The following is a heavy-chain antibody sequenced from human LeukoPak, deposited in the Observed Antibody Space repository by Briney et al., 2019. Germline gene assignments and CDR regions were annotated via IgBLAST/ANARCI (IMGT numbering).Heavy chain of an antibody. CDR1: GYTFTGYY. J-gene: IGHJ6*03. CDR3: ARGRDYYGSGLYYYYMDV. CDR2: INPNSGGT. D-gene: IGHD3-10*01. Sequence: ASVKVSCKASGYTFTGYYMHWVRQAPGQGLEWMGWINPNSGGTNYAQKFQGRVTMTRDTSISTAYMELSTLRSEDTAVYYCARGRDYYGSGLYYYYMDVWGKGTTVTISS. V-gene: IGHV1-2*02.